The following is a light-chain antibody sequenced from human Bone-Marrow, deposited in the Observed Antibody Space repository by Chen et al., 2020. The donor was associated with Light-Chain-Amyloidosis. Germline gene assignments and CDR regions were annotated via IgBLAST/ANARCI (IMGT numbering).Light chain of an antibody. Sequence: QSALTQPASVSGSPGQSITISCTGTSSDVGGDNHVSWYQQHPDKAPKLMIYEVTNRPSWVPDRFSGSKSHNTASLTISGLQTEDEADYFRSSYTITNTLVFGSGTRVTVL. V-gene: IGLV2-14*01. CDR3: SSYTITNTLV. J-gene: IGLJ1*01. CDR1: SSDVGGDNH. CDR2: EVT.